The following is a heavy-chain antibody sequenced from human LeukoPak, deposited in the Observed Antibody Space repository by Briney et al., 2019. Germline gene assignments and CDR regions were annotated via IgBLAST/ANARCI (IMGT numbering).Heavy chain of an antibody. CDR1: GGSFSGYY. D-gene: IGHD6-19*01. Sequence: PSETLSLTCAVYGGSFSGYYWIWIRQSPGKGLEWIGEINHSGSTNYNPSLKSRVTMSVDTSKNQFSLKVRSVTAADTAVYYCAAQWLASNRFDPWGQGTLVTVSS. J-gene: IGHJ5*02. CDR2: INHSGST. V-gene: IGHV4-34*01. CDR3: AAQWLASNRFDP.